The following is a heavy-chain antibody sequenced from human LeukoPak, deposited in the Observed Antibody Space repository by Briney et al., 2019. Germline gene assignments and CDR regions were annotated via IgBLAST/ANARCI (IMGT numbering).Heavy chain of an antibody. J-gene: IGHJ5*02. D-gene: IGHD3-22*01. Sequence: GSLRLSCAASGFTFSNYWMHWVRQAPGKGLVWVSRINTDGSRITYADSVKGRFTISRDNAMNTVYLQMNSLRAEDTAVYYCARVLSGSWDWFDPWGQGTLVTVSS. CDR2: INTDGSRI. V-gene: IGHV3-74*01. CDR1: GFTFSNYW. CDR3: ARVLSGSWDWFDP.